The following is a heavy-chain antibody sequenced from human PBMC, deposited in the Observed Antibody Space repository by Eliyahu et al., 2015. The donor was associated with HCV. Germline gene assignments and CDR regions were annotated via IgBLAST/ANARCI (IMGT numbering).Heavy chain of an antibody. J-gene: IGHJ4*02. V-gene: IGHV3-72*01. D-gene: IGHD2-15*01. CDR2: SKNKPNSYTT. CDR3: ATEGGRPLVWWEPQVYFDN. Sequence: EVQLVESGGGLVQPGGSLRLSCATSGFTFSDRYIAWVRQAPGKGLEWVGRSKNKPNSYTTEYAASVKGRFTISRDDSKNSLFLQMYNLRTEDTAVYYCATEGGRPLVWWEPQVYFDNWGQGTLVTVSS. CDR1: GFTFSDRY.